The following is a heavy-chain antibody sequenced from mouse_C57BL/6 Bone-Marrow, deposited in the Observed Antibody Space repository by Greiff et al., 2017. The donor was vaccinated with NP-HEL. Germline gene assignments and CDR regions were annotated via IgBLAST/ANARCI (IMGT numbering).Heavy chain of an antibody. CDR1: GYTFTSYW. V-gene: IGHV1-50*01. D-gene: IGHD2-4*01. Sequence: QVQLKESGAELVKPGASVKLSCKASGYTFTSYWMQWVKQRPGQGLEWIGEIDPSDSYTNYNQKFKGKATLTVDTSSSTAYMQLSSLTSEDSAVYYCARPRDYDPFAYWGQGTLVTVSA. J-gene: IGHJ3*01. CDR3: ARPRDYDPFAY. CDR2: IDPSDSYT.